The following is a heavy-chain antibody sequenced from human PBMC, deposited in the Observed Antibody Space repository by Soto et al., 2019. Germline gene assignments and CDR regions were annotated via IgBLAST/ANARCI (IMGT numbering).Heavy chain of an antibody. V-gene: IGHV4-39*01. J-gene: IGHJ4*01. CDR3: ARPRHHTAMVFDY. D-gene: IGHD5-18*01. Sequence: ASETLSLTCTVSGGSISSTPSYWAWIRQPPGKGLEWVGSTYFGGSTYYNPSLKSRVSISVDTSKNQISLKVSPATATDTAVYFCARPRHHTAMVFDYWGQGTLVTVSS. CDR2: TYFGGST. CDR1: GGSISSTPSY.